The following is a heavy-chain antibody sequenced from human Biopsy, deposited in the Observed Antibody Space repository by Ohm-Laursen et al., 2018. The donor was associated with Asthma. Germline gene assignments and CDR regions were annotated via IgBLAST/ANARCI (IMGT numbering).Heavy chain of an antibody. CDR3: ARGWNCGSDCYSLDS. D-gene: IGHD2-21*02. J-gene: IGHJ4*02. V-gene: IGHV4-30-2*06. CDR2: IYRNGDT. CDR1: GDSIDSGDCS. Sequence: PSETLSLTCAVSGDSIDSGDCSWTWIRQSPGVGLEWIGYIYRNGDTYYNPTLKNRVTISIDRSKNQFSLRLRSVTAADTAVYYCARGWNCGSDCYSLDSWGQGTLVTVSS.